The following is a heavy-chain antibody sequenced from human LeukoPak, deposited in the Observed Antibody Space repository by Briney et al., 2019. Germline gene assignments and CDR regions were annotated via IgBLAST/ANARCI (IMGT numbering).Heavy chain of an antibody. V-gene: IGHV1-46*03. D-gene: IGHD3-10*01. Sequence: SASVNVSCKSCVYTFTSYHMHWVRQARGQGLEWMGIINSGGCSTSYAQKFQGRVNMTSDTSKSTVYMQLSSLRSEDTAVYYCARDTNPSSSSGYYGSGSYYNPRDYWGQGTLVSVPS. CDR3: ARDTNPSSSSGYYGSGSYYNPRDY. J-gene: IGHJ4*02. CDR2: INSGGCST. CDR1: VYTFTSYH.